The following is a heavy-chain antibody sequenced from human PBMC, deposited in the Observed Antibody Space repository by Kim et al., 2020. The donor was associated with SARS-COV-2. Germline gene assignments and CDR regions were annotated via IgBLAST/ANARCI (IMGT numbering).Heavy chain of an antibody. Sequence: PYSGGTKYAQKFQGRVTMTRDPSISTASMELSRLRSDDTAVYYCARSWDVWGQGTTVTVSS. J-gene: IGHJ6*02. CDR2: PYSGGT. CDR3: ARSWDV. V-gene: IGHV1-2*02.